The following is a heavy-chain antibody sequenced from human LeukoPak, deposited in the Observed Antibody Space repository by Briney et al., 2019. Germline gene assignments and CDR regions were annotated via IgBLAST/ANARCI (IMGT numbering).Heavy chain of an antibody. CDR3: ASIDCSGGSCTFDY. CDR1: GGSISSYY. V-gene: IGHV4-59*01. Sequence: SETLSLTCTVSGGSISSYYWSWIRQPSGKGLEWIGYIYYSGSTNYNPSLKSRVTISVDTSKNQFSLKLSSVTAADTAVYYCASIDCSGGSCTFDYWGQGTLVTVSS. J-gene: IGHJ4*02. D-gene: IGHD2-15*01. CDR2: IYYSGST.